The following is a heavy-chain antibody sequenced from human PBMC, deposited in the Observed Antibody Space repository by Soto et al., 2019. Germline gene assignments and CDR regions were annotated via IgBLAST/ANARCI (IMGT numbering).Heavy chain of an antibody. D-gene: IGHD6-13*01. CDR3: ARVSSSSWYEESYFDY. Sequence: ASVKVSCKASGYTFTGYYMHWVRQAPGQGLEWMGWINPNSGGTNYAQKFQGWVTMTRDTSISTAYMELSRLRSDDTAVYYCARVSSSSWYEESYFDYWGQGTLVTVS. V-gene: IGHV1-2*04. CDR1: GYTFTGYY. J-gene: IGHJ4*02. CDR2: INPNSGGT.